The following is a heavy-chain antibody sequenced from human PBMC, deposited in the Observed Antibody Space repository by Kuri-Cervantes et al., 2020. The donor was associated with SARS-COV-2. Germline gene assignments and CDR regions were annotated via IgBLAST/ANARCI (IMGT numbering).Heavy chain of an antibody. CDR3: AKMEGGFLEWTWIDY. Sequence: GESLKISCAASGFTFSSYWMHWVRQAPGKGLEWVAFIRYDGSNKYYADSVKGRFTISRDNSKNTLYLQMNSLRAEDTAVYYCAKMEGGFLEWTWIDYWGQGTLVTVSS. V-gene: IGHV3-30*02. D-gene: IGHD3-3*01. CDR2: IRYDGSNK. CDR1: GFTFSSYW. J-gene: IGHJ4*02.